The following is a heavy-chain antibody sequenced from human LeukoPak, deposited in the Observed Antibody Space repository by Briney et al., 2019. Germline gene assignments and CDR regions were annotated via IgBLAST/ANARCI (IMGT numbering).Heavy chain of an antibody. CDR3: ARAGGLTYFDY. Sequence: PGGSLRLSCAASGFIFSDYYLNWIRQAPGKGLEWVSYISSSGGYTNHADSVKGRFTISRDNAQNSLYLEMNSLRAEDTAVYYCARAGGLTYFDYWGQGTLVTVSS. CDR2: ISSSGGYT. CDR1: GFIFSDYY. J-gene: IGHJ4*02. D-gene: IGHD3-16*01. V-gene: IGHV3-11*06.